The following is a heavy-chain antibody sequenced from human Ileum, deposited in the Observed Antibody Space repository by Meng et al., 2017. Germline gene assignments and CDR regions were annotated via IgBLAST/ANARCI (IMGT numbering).Heavy chain of an antibody. J-gene: IGHJ4*02. V-gene: IGHV3-23*01. CDR3: AKWGTGDAYGFVDH. D-gene: IGHD3-10*01. CDR1: GFTFSRYA. Sequence: GGSLRLSCAASGFTFSRYAMSWVRQAPGKGLEWVSVITDGKTFYADSVQGRFTISRDNSENMVYLQMNNLRVEDTADYFCAKWGTGDAYGFVDHWGQGTLVTVSS. CDR2: ITDGKT.